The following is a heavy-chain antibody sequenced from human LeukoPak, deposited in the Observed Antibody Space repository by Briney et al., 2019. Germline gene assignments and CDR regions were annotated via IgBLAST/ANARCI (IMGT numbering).Heavy chain of an antibody. Sequence: SETLSLTCTVSGGSITSYYWSWIRQPPGKGLEWIGHFFSSGTTNYNPSLKSRVTMSVDTSTNQFSLNLSSVTAADSALYYCATVGSGSYREWGQGTLVTVSS. CDR2: FFSSGTT. CDR3: ATVGSGSYRE. J-gene: IGHJ4*02. V-gene: IGHV4-4*07. D-gene: IGHD1-26*01. CDR1: GGSITSYY.